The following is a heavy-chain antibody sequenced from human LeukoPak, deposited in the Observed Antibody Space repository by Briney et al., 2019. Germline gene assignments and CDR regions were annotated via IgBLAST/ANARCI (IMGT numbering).Heavy chain of an antibody. V-gene: IGHV4-30-2*01. Sequence: SQTLSLTCAVSGGSISSGGYSWSWIRQPPGKGLEWIGYIYHSGSTYYNPSLKSRVTISVDRSKNQFSLKLSSVTAADTAVYYCARLTVGGTTAPFDYWGQGTLVTVSS. CDR3: ARLTVGGTTAPFDY. J-gene: IGHJ4*02. D-gene: IGHD1-1*01. CDR1: GGSISSGGYS. CDR2: IYHSGST.